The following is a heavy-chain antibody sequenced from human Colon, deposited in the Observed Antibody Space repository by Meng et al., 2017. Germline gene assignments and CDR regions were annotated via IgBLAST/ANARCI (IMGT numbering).Heavy chain of an antibody. V-gene: IGHV3-20*04. D-gene: IGHD5-12*01. CDR2: INGAGDST. Sequence: GGSLRLSCAGSGFDFIDYGMCWVGQVPGKGLEWVSGINGAGDSTGFADSVKGRFTISRDNANTSLYLELNSLRADDTALYYCAKGQYRAFDLYFDFWGQGTLVTVSS. CDR1: GFDFIDYG. CDR3: AKGQYRAFDLYFDF. J-gene: IGHJ4*02.